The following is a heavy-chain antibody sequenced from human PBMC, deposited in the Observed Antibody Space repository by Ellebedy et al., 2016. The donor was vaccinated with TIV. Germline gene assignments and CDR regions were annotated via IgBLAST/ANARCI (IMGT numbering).Heavy chain of an antibody. CDR1: GFTFSSYA. V-gene: IGHV3-23*01. J-gene: IGHJ3*02. D-gene: IGHD3-16*01. Sequence: GESLKISCAASGFTFSSYAMSWVRQAPGKGLEWVSAISGSGGSTYYADSVKGRFTISRDNSKNTLYLQMHSLRAEDTAIYYCAKVLGLGWGAFDIWGHGTMVTVSS. CDR2: ISGSGGST. CDR3: AKVLGLGWGAFDI.